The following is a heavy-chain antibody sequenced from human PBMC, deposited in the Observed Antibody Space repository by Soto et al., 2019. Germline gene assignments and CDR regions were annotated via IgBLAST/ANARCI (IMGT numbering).Heavy chain of an antibody. J-gene: IGHJ4*02. Sequence: PWGSLRLSCAASGFTFSSYAMHWVRQAPGKGLEWVAVISYDGSNKYYADSVKGRFTISRDNSKNTLYLQMNSLRAEDTAVYYCARHPTHCTNGVCFGYYFDYWGQGTLVTVSS. V-gene: IGHV3-30-3*01. CDR2: ISYDGSNK. CDR3: ARHPTHCTNGVCFGYYFDY. D-gene: IGHD2-8*01. CDR1: GFTFSSYA.